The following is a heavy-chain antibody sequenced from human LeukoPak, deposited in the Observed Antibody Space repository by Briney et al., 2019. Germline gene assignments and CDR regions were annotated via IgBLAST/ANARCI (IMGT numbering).Heavy chain of an antibody. CDR2: ISSTGYNS. V-gene: IGHV3-23*01. CDR3: ANYCSGDSCNGGY. J-gene: IGHJ4*02. Sequence: PGGSLRLSCAASGFTFRSAAMTWVRQGPEKGLQWVSLISSTGYNSYYADSVKGRFTVSRDNSKNIVYLQMNSLRAEDTALYYCANYCSGDSCNGGYWGQGTLVTVSS. D-gene: IGHD2-15*01. CDR1: GFTFRSAA.